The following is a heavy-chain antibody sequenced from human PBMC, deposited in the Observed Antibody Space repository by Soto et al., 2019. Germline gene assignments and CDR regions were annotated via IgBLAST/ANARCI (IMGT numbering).Heavy chain of an antibody. D-gene: IGHD6-19*01. CDR3: AREWSISVAAPGY. V-gene: IGHV3-30-3*01. J-gene: IGHJ4*02. CDR2: ISNDGSNK. Sequence: QVQLVESGGGVVQPGRSLRLSCAASGFTFSSYTMHWVRQAPGKGLEGVAGISNDGSNKDYAESVKGRFTTSRDNSKNTLDLQMNSLIAEDTAVYYCAREWSISVAAPGYWGQGTLVTVSS. CDR1: GFTFSSYT.